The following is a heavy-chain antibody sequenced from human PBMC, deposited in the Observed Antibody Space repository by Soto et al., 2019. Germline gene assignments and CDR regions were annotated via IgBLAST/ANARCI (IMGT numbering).Heavy chain of an antibody. J-gene: IGHJ5*02. D-gene: IGHD6-13*01. CDR3: ARRERAAGTDWWFDP. V-gene: IGHV4-39*01. CDR2: IYYSGST. CDR1: GGSISSSSFH. Sequence: QLQLQESGPGLVKPSETLSLTCTVSGGSISSSSFHWGWIRQPPGKGLEWIGSIYYSGSTYYSPSLKSRVTISVDTSKNQFSRKLSAVTAADTAVYYCARRERAAGTDWWFDPWGQGTLVTVSS.